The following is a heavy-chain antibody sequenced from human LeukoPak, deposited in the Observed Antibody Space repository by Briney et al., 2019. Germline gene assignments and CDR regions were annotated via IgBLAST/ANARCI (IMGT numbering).Heavy chain of an antibody. Sequence: SETLSLTCTVSGGSISSYYWGWIRQPPGKRLEWIGGIYYSGSTYYNPSLKSRVTISVNTSKNQFSLKLSSVTAADTAVYYCARHPHYYDSSGFDPWGQGTLVTVSS. V-gene: IGHV4-39*01. CDR1: GGSISSYY. CDR3: ARHPHYYDSSGFDP. CDR2: IYYSGST. D-gene: IGHD3-22*01. J-gene: IGHJ5*02.